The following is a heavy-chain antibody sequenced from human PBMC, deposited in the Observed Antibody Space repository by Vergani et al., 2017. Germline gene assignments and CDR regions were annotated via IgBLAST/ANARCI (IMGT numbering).Heavy chain of an antibody. D-gene: IGHD2-2*01. CDR3: ARDCTSCYLVRAEYFQH. J-gene: IGHJ1*01. CDR2: IIPILGIA. V-gene: IGHV1-69*08. Sequence: QVQLVQSGAEVKKPGSSVKVSCKASGGTFSSYTISWVRQAPGQGLEWMGRIIPILGIANYAQKFQGRVTITADKSTSTAYMELSSLRSEDTAVYYCARDCTSCYLVRAEYFQHWGQGTLVTVSS. CDR1: GGTFSSYT.